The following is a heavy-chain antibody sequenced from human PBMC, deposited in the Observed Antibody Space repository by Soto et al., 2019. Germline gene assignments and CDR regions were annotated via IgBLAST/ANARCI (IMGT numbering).Heavy chain of an antibody. CDR2: ISAYNGNT. D-gene: IGHD3-10*01. J-gene: IGHJ4*02. CDR1: GYSLTGDG. V-gene: IGHV1-18*01. Sequence: ASLKGACKASGYSLTGDGIGWGRQAPGQGLEWMGWISAYNGNTNYAQKLQGRVTMTTDTSTGTAYMELRSLRSDDTAVYYCARDALLWPDYWGQGTLVTV. CDR3: ARDALLWPDY.